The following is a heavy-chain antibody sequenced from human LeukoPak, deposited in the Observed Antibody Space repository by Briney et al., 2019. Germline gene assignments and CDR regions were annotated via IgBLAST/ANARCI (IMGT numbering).Heavy chain of an antibody. Sequence: ASVKVSCKPSGYTFTDYYMHWVRQAPGQGLEWMGWINPDTGGTNYAQKFQGRVTMTRDTSISTAYMELSGLRSDDTAVYYCGREGVVKGTDVWGQGTTVTVSS. V-gene: IGHV1-2*02. J-gene: IGHJ6*02. CDR2: INPDTGGT. CDR3: GREGVVKGTDV. CDR1: GYTFTDYY.